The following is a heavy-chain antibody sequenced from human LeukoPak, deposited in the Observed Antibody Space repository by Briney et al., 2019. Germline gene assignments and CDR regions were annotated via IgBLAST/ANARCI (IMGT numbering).Heavy chain of an antibody. Sequence: GGSLRLSCAASGLTVSSNDMHWVRQAPGKGLEWVSVLFSGGNTFYAASLKGRVTISRDNSKNTVYFEMNSLTAEDTAVYYCASLLRGTFDVWGRGTMVTVSS. CDR2: LFSGGNT. V-gene: IGHV3-53*01. J-gene: IGHJ3*01. CDR3: ASLLRGTFDV. CDR1: GLTVSSND.